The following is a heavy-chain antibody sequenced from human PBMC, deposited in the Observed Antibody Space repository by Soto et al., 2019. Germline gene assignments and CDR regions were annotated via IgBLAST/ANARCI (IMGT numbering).Heavy chain of an antibody. Sequence: GGSLRLSCAASGFTFSSYAMHWVRQAPGKGLEWVAVISYDGSNKYYADSVKGRFTISRDNSKNTLYLQMNSLRAEDTAVYYCARAPVPTRVKSGPLDYWGQGTLVTVS. D-gene: IGHD6-25*01. CDR2: ISYDGSNK. J-gene: IGHJ4*02. CDR1: GFTFSSYA. V-gene: IGHV3-30-3*01. CDR3: ARAPVPTRVKSGPLDY.